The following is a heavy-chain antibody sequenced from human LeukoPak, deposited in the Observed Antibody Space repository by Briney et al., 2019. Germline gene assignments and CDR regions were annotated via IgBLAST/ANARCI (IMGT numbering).Heavy chain of an antibody. V-gene: IGHV1-69*05. Sequence: GSSVKVSCKASGGTFSSYAISWVRQAPGQGLEWMGGIIPIFGTANYAQKFQGRVTITTDESTSTAYMELSSLRSEDTAVYYCARSRPLVGATAEYFQHWGQGTLVTVSS. CDR3: ARSRPLVGATAEYFQH. D-gene: IGHD1-26*01. CDR1: GGTFSSYA. J-gene: IGHJ1*01. CDR2: IIPIFGTA.